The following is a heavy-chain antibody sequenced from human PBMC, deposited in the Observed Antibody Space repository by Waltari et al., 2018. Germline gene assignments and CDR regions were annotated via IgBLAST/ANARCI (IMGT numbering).Heavy chain of an antibody. CDR2: ISAYNGNT. J-gene: IGHJ5*02. V-gene: IGHV1-18*01. CDR3: AREQGYGDYNWFDP. CDR1: GYTFPSYG. Sequence: QVQLVQSGAEVKKPGASVKVSCKASGYTFPSYGISWLRQAPGQGLEWMGWISAYNGNTNYAQKLQGRVTMTTETPTSTAYMELRSLRSDDTAVYYCAREQGYGDYNWFDPWGQGTLVTVSS. D-gene: IGHD4-17*01.